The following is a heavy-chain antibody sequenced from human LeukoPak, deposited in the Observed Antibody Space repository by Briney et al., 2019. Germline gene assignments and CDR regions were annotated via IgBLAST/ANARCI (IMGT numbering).Heavy chain of an antibody. CDR2: INQDSSER. J-gene: IGHJ4*02. CDR1: GITNYW. Sequence: PRQSLRLSCVGSGITNYWMTWVRQAPGKGLESVANINQDSSERYYLDSVKGRFTTSRDNTKSPRFLQMNSLRVEDTGIYYCATDLNWVAYWGQGARVTVSS. V-gene: IGHV3-7*01. CDR3: ATDLNWVAY. D-gene: IGHD3-16*01.